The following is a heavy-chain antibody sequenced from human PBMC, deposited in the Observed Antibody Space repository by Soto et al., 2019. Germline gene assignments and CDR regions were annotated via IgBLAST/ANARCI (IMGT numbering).Heavy chain of an antibody. V-gene: IGHV3-48*02. CDR2: IDSSSSNK. CDR1: GFTFDSYS. CDR3: ARDDDSAMALNFDY. J-gene: IGHJ4*02. D-gene: IGHD5-18*01. Sequence: EVQLVESGGGLVQPGGSLRLSCAASGFTFDSYSMNWVRQAPGNGLEWVSYIDSSSSNKHYADSVKGRFTISRDNAKNALYLQMSSLRDEDTAVYYCARDDDSAMALNFDYWGQGTLVSVSS.